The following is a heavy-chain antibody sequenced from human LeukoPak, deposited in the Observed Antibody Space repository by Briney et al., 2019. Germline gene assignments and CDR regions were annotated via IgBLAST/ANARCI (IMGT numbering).Heavy chain of an antibody. CDR2: IYYSGSI. CDR3: ARHVPFDWLYLVGVDWFDP. D-gene: IGHD3-9*01. V-gene: IGHV4-39*01. J-gene: IGHJ5*02. CDR1: GVSISSSNSY. Sequence: SETLSLTCTVSGVSISSSNSYWGWIRQPPGKGLEWIGNIYYSGSIYYNPSLKSRVTISVDTSKNQFSLKLSSVTAADTAVYYCARHVPFDWLYLVGVDWFDPWGQGTLVTVSS.